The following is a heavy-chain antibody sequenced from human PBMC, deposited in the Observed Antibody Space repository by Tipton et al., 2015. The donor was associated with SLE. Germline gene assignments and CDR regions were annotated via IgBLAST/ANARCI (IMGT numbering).Heavy chain of an antibody. Sequence: GSLRLSCAASGFTVSSDYMTWVRQAPGKGLEWVSVIYSDGSTYYADFVKGRFTISRDNSKNTLYLQMNSLRAEDTAVYYCATRRTARFDAFDIWGQGTMVTVSS. CDR3: ATRRTARFDAFDI. D-gene: IGHD6-6*01. CDR2: IYSDGST. J-gene: IGHJ3*02. CDR1: GFTVSSDY. V-gene: IGHV3-66*01.